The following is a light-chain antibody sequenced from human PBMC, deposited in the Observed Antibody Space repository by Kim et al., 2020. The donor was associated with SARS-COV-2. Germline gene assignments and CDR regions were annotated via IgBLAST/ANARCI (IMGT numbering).Light chain of an antibody. V-gene: IGKV3-20*01. CDR3: QQYANSPVT. CDR1: QSVSGSY. Sequence: SPGERAALPGRASQSVSGSYLAWYQQKPGQPPRLLIYGGSSRATGIPDRFSGSGSGTDFTLAISRLEPEDFAVYSCQQYANSPVTFGQGTRLEIK. J-gene: IGKJ5*01. CDR2: GGS.